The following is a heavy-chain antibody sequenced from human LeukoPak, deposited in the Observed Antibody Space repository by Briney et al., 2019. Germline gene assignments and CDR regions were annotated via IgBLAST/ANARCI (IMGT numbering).Heavy chain of an antibody. CDR3: ARVPRVVYVWGSYRRIHEPDSHAFDI. CDR2: INPNSGGT. D-gene: IGHD3-16*02. Sequence: GASVKVSCKASGYTFTGYYMHWVRQAPGQGLEWMGWINPNSGGTNYAQKFQGRVTMTRDTSISTAYMELSRLRSDDTAVYYCARVPRVVYVWGSYRRIHEPDSHAFDIWGQGTMVTVSS. J-gene: IGHJ3*02. CDR1: GYTFTGYY. V-gene: IGHV1-2*02.